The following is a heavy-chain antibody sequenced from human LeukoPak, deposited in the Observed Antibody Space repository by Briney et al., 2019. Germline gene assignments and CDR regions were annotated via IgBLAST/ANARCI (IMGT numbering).Heavy chain of an antibody. Sequence: GGSLRLSCAASEFTVSSNYMSWVRQAPGKGLEWVAIIYAGGTTHYADSVKGRFTISRDNSRNTLYLQMNILRAEDTAVYYCARAPTITTIFDYWGQGTLVTVSS. J-gene: IGHJ4*02. D-gene: IGHD4-11*01. CDR1: EFTVSSNY. CDR3: ARAPTITTIFDY. CDR2: IYAGGTT. V-gene: IGHV3-66*01.